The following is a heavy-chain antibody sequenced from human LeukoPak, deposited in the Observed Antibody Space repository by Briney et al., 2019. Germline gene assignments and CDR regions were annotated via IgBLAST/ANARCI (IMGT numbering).Heavy chain of an antibody. CDR2: INPSGGST. D-gene: IGHD4-17*01. Sequence: ASVKVSCKASGYTFTSYYMHWVRQAPGQGLEWMGIINPSGGSTSYAQKFQGRVTMTRDTSTSTAYMELSSLRSEDTAVYYCARDRYGDYVNYYYYYGMDVWGQGTTVTVSS. J-gene: IGHJ6*02. CDR1: GYTFTSYY. V-gene: IGHV1-46*01. CDR3: ARDRYGDYVNYYYYYGMDV.